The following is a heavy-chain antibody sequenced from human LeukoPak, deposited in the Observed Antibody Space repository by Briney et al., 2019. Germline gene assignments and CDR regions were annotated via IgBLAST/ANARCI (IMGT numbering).Heavy chain of an antibody. D-gene: IGHD3-22*01. CDR3: ARARSGCSGYFCLPKNWFDP. CDR2: MNPNSGNT. CDR1: GYTFTIYD. V-gene: IGHV1-8*01. J-gene: IGHJ5*02. Sequence: ASVTVSFTASGYTFTIYDINWVRQATGQGLEWMGWMNPNSGNTGYAQKFQGRVTMTRNTSISTAYMELSSLRSEDTAVYYCARARSGCSGYFCLPKNWFDPWGQGTLVTVSS.